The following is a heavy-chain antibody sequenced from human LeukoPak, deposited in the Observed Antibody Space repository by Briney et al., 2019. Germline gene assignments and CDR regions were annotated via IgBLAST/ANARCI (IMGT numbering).Heavy chain of an antibody. CDR2: ISGSGGTT. CDR1: GFTFSSCD. V-gene: IGHV3-23*01. J-gene: IGHJ4*02. CDR3: AKSFYGSGRFVFEY. Sequence: PGGSLRLSCAASGFTFSSCDMTWVRQAPGKGLEWVSSISGSGGTTYYADSVKGRFTISRDNSKNTLYLQMSSLSAGDTAIYYCAKSFYGSGRFVFEYWGQGTLVSVSS. D-gene: IGHD3-10*01.